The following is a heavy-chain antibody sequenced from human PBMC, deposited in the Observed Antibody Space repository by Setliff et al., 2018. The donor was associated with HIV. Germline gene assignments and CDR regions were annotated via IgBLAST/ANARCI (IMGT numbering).Heavy chain of an antibody. CDR3: ARGGYSSGWSDMDV. J-gene: IGHJ6*03. D-gene: IGHD6-19*01. CDR1: GFSISSRYY. CDR2: IYHTGSS. V-gene: IGHV4-38-2*01. Sequence: PSETLSLTCDVSGFSISSRYYWGWIRQSPGKGLEWIGNIYHTGSSYYNPSLNDRATMSVDTSKNQFSLKLSSVTAVDTAVYYCARGGYSSGWSDMDVWGKGTTVTVS.